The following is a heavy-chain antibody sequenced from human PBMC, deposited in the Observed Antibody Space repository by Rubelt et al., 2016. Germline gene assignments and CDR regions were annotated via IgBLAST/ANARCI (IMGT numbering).Heavy chain of an antibody. D-gene: IGHD6-13*01. CDR2: IKYDGSEK. J-gene: IGHJ4*02. CDR1: GFTFSNYW. Sequence: CAGSGFTFSNYWMSWVRQAPGKGLEWVAYIKYDGSEKDYVDSVKGRFTISRDNSKNTLYLQMNSLRADDTAVYYCARDRNFGPAAGYFDSWGQGTLVTVSS. V-gene: IGHV3-7*01. CDR3: ARDRNFGPAAGYFDS.